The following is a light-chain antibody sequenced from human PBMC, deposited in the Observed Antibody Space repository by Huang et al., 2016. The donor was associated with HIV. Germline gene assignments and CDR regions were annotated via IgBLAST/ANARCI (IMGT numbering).Light chain of an antibody. CDR3: QQYNNWPPNT. J-gene: IGKJ2*01. CDR1: QSVSSN. CDR2: GAT. Sequence: EIVMTQSPATLSVSPGERATLSCRASQSVSSNLACYQQKPGQAPRIRSFGATTRATEIPARFSGSGSGTEFTLTISSLQSEDFAVYYCQQYNNWPPNTFGQGTKLEIK. V-gene: IGKV3-15*01.